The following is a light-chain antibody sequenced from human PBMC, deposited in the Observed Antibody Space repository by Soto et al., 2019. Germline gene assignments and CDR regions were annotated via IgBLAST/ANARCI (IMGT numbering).Light chain of an antibody. Sequence: QSARTQPPSASGTPGERVTSSCSGGSSNIGSNTVNWYQQLPGTAPKLVIYSNNQRPSGVPDRFSGSKSGTSASLAISGLQSEDEADYYCVAWDDSLNGYVVFGGGTKDTVL. CDR2: SNN. V-gene: IGLV1-44*01. CDR3: VAWDDSLNGYVV. CDR1: SSNIGSNT. J-gene: IGLJ2*01.